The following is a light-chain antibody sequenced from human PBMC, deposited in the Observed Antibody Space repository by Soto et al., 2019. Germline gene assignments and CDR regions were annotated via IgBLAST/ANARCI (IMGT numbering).Light chain of an antibody. V-gene: IGLV1-47*01. CDR3: CSYAGSYWV. Sequence: QAVVTQPPSLSGTPGQTVTISCIGSRSNIGSAIVHWYQQLPGTAPKHLIYMNSQRPSGVPDRFSGSKSGTSASLVITGLRPEDEADYYCCSYAGSYWVFGGGTKLTVL. CDR1: RSNIGSAI. CDR2: MNS. J-gene: IGLJ2*01.